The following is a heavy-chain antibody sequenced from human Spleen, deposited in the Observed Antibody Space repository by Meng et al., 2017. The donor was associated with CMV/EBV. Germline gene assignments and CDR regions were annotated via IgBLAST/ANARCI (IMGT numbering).Heavy chain of an antibody. CDR1: TFTFTASS. D-gene: IGHD3-22*01. V-gene: IGHV3-23*01. J-gene: IGHJ6*02. CDR2: ISGVGGGT. Sequence: GESLKISCAGSTFTFTASSMNWFRQAPGKGLEWVSAISGVGGGTYYADSVKGRFTISRDNSKNTLYLQMNSLRAEDTAVYYCARDFYYDPYYYGMDVWGQGTTVTVSS. CDR3: ARDFYYDPYYYGMDV.